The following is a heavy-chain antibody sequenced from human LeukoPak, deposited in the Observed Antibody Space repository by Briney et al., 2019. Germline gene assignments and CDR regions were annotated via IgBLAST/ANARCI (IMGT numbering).Heavy chain of an antibody. D-gene: IGHD2-2*01. CDR1: GFTFSSYG. V-gene: IGHV3-30*02. CDR3: AKVLGYCSSTSCSPGMDV. J-gene: IGHJ6*04. Sequence: PGGSLRLSCAASGFTFSSYGMHWVRQAPGKGLEWVAVIWYDGSNKYYADSVKGRFTISRDNSKNTLYLQMNSLRAEDTAVYYCAKVLGYCSSTSCSPGMDVWGKGTTVTVSS. CDR2: IWYDGSNK.